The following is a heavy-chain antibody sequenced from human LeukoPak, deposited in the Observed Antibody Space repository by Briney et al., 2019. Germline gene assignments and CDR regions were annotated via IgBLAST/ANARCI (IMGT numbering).Heavy chain of an antibody. CDR1: GFTFSSYS. J-gene: IGHJ4*02. D-gene: IGHD2-2*01. V-gene: IGHV3-21*01. Sequence: GGSLRLSCAPSGFTFSSYSMNWVRQAPGKGLEWVSSISSSSSYIYYADSVKGRFTISRDNAKNSLYLQMNSLRAEDTAVYYCARDARVSSTSCPGYWGQGTLVTVSS. CDR2: ISSSSSYI. CDR3: ARDARVSSTSCPGY.